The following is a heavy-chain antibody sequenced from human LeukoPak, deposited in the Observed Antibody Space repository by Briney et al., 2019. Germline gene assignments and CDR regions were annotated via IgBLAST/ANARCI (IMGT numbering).Heavy chain of an antibody. CDR3: ARVCCTSTSSFDP. Sequence: GESLKISCKGSGYSFTTYWIGWVRQMPGKGLEWMGSIYPGDSNTRYSPSFQGQVTISVDKSIDTAYLQWSSLKASDTAMYYCARVCCTSTSSFDPCGQGTLVTVSS. CDR2: IYPGDSNT. J-gene: IGHJ5*02. V-gene: IGHV5-51*01. D-gene: IGHD2-2*01. CDR1: GYSFTTYW.